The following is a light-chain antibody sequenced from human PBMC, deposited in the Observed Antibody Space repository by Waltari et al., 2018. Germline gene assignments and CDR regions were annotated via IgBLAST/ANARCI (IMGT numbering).Light chain of an antibody. CDR2: WAS. CDR3: QQYYTTPLT. J-gene: IGKJ4*01. CDR1: QSVSYTASNKHY. Sequence: DIDMTQSPDSLAVSLGERATINCKSSQSVSYTASNKHYLAWYQQKPGQPPKLIIYWASNRESGVPDRFSGSGSGTDFTLTISRLQAEDVAVYYCQQYYTTPLTCGGGTKVEI. V-gene: IGKV4-1*01.